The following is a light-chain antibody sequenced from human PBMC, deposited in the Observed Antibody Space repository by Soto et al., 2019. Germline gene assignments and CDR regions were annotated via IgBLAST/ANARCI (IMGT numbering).Light chain of an antibody. Sequence: ETVLTQSTGTVSLSPGERATLSCTTSQTVNSDYLAWYQQKPGQAPRLLIYGVFNRATGIPDRFSGSGSGTYFTLTIIGLEPEDSAVYYCQHYDGSPRTFGQGTNLEI. J-gene: IGKJ2*01. CDR3: QHYDGSPRT. CDR2: GVF. CDR1: QTVNSDY. V-gene: IGKV3-20*01.